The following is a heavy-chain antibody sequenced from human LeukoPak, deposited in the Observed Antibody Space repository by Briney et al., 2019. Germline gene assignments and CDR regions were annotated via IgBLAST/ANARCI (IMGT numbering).Heavy chain of an antibody. CDR2: INPNSGGT. V-gene: IGHV1-2*02. CDR1: GYTFTGYY. Sequence: ASVKVSCKASGYTFTGYYMHWVRQAPGQGLEWMGWINPNSGGTNYAQKFQGRVTMTRDTSISTAYMELSRLRSDDTAVYYCARDLIVVVPAAMEDYWSQGTLVTVSS. CDR3: ARDLIVVVPAAMEDY. J-gene: IGHJ4*02. D-gene: IGHD2-2*01.